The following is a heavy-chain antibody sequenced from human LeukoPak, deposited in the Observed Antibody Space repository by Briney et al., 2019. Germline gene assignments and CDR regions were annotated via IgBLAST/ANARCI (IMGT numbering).Heavy chain of an antibody. V-gene: IGHV1-2*02. CDR2: INPNSGVT. D-gene: IGHD5-18*01. CDR1: RYTFTGYY. Sequence: WASVKVSCKASRYTFTGYYMHWVRQAPGQGLEWMGWINPNSGVTDYAQNFRGRVTMTRDTSISTAYVELSRLRSDDTAVYYCARGTGEGYTYGRYYFDYWGQGTLVTVSS. J-gene: IGHJ4*02. CDR3: ARGTGEGYTYGRYYFDY.